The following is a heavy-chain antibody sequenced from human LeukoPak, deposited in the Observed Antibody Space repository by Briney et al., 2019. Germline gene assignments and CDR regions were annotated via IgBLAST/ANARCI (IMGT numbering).Heavy chain of an antibody. J-gene: IGHJ4*02. D-gene: IGHD1-26*01. CDR2: INTMWST. CDR3: ARLPGGVGATD. CDR1: GGSISSESYY. V-gene: IGHV4-61*02. Sequence: SETLSPTCTVAGGSISSESYYWSWIRQPAGKGLEWIGRINTMWSTNYNPSLKSRVTISVDTSKNQFSLKRSSVTAADTAVYYCARLPGGVGATDWGQGTLVTVSS.